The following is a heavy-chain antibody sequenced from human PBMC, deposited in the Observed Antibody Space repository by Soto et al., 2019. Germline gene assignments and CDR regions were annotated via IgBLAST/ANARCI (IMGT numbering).Heavy chain of an antibody. Sequence: EVQLLESGGGLVQPEGSLRLSCAASGFTFSSYAMSWVRQAPGKGLEWVSAISGSGGSTYYADSVKGRFTISRDNSKNTLYLQMNSLRAEDTAVYYCAKDAYGDYWYYYYMDVWGKGTTVTVSS. CDR2: ISGSGGST. CDR3: AKDAYGDYWYYYYMDV. V-gene: IGHV3-23*01. J-gene: IGHJ6*03. CDR1: GFTFSSYA. D-gene: IGHD4-17*01.